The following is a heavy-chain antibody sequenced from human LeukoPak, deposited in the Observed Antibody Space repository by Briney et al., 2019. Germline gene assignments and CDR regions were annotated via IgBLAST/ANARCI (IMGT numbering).Heavy chain of an antibody. CDR1: GGSISSYY. V-gene: IGHV4-59*01. Sequence: PSETLSLTCTVSGGSISSYYWSWIRQPPGKGLEWIGYIYYSGSTNYNPSLKSRVTISVDTSKNQFSLKLSSVTAADTAVYYCAGRGYSYGTGVFDYWGQGTLVTVSS. CDR3: AGRGYSYGTGVFDY. D-gene: IGHD5-18*01. J-gene: IGHJ4*02. CDR2: IYYSGST.